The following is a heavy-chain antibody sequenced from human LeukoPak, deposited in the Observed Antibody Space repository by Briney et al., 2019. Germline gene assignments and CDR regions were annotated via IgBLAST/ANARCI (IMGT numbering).Heavy chain of an antibody. Sequence: GGSLRLSCAASGFTFSSYSMNWVRQAPGKGLEWVSSISGSSGYIDYADSVKGRFTISRDNAKNSLHLQMNRLRAEDTAVYYCARDGQPGTTVYWGQGTLVTLSS. V-gene: IGHV3-21*01. CDR1: GFTFSSYS. CDR3: ARDGQPGTTVY. D-gene: IGHD1-7*01. J-gene: IGHJ4*02. CDR2: ISGSSGYI.